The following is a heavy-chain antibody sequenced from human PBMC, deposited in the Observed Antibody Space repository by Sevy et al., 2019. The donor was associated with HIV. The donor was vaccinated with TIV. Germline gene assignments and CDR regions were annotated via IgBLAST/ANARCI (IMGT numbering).Heavy chain of an antibody. CDR3: AQGYYFTY. Sequence: ASVKVSCKASRSTFVSNDINWLRQAPGQGLEWVGWMRPNSGEVGYAQKFQGRVTMTRNISITTAYMDLGRLGFDDTAVYYCAQGYYFTYWGQGTVVTVSS. D-gene: IGHD3-22*01. CDR1: RSTFVSND. J-gene: IGHJ4*02. CDR2: MRPNSGEV. V-gene: IGHV1-8*01.